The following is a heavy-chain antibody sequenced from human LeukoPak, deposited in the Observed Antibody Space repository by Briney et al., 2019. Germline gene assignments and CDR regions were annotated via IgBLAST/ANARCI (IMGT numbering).Heavy chain of an antibody. D-gene: IGHD3-16*01. J-gene: IGHJ4*02. CDR3: ARGVEPLAANTLAY. CDR1: GFTVITND. CDR2: LYSDGNT. V-gene: IGHV3-53*01. Sequence: GGSLRLSCAASGFTVITNDMTWVRQAPGKGLEWVSVLYSDGNTKYADSVQGRFTISRDNSKNSLYLEMNSLSPDDTAVYYCARGVEPLAANTLAYWGQGTLVTVSS.